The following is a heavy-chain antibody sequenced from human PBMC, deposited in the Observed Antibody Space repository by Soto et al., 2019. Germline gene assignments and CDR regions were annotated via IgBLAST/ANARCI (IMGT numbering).Heavy chain of an antibody. J-gene: IGHJ4*02. CDR2: ISWNSGIT. CDR1: GFTFDDYG. V-gene: IGHV3-9*01. Sequence: GGSLRLSCAASGFTFDDYGMHWVRQAPGKGLEWVSGISWNSGITDYVDSVKGRFTISRDNAKSSLYLQMNSLRTEDTALYFCAKVVVVGQQNWLNSIESWGQGTLVP. D-gene: IGHD2-2*01. CDR3: AKVVVVGQQNWLNSIES.